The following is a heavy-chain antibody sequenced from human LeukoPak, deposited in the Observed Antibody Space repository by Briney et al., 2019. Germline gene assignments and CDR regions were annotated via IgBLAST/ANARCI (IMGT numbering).Heavy chain of an antibody. J-gene: IGHJ4*02. D-gene: IGHD2/OR15-2a*01. Sequence: PSETLSLTCTVSGGSISSYYWSWIRQPPGKGLEWIGYIYYSGSINYNPSLKSRVTISVDTPKNQFSLKLSSVTAADTAVYYCARGPNRYYFDYWGQGTLVTVSS. CDR2: IYYSGSI. CDR1: GGSISSYY. CDR3: ARGPNRYYFDY. V-gene: IGHV4-59*01.